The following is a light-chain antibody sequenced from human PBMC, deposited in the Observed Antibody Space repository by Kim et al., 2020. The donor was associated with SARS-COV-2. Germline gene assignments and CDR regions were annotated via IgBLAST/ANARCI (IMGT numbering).Light chain of an antibody. J-gene: IGLJ3*02. CDR1: GGSVPPTHS. CDR3: VLYVGSGISV. CDR2: NTN. V-gene: IGLV8-61*01. Sequence: GVTVTLPWAMRGGSVPPTHSPRWHQQNPGQAPRTLIYNTNMRSAGVPDRFSGSILGNKAALTITGAQAEDESVYYCVLYVGSGISVFGGGTTLTVL.